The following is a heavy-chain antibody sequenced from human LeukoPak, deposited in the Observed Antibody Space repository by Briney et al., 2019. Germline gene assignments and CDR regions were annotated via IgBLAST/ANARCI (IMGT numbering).Heavy chain of an antibody. V-gene: IGHV1-69*01. CDR2: IIPIFGTA. CDR3: ARGRASGYYFWDAFDI. J-gene: IGHJ3*02. D-gene: IGHD3-22*01. CDR1: GGTFSSYA. Sequence: SVKVSCKASGGTFSSYAISWVRQAPGQGLEWMGGIIPIFGTANYAQKFQGRVTITADESTSTAYMELSSLRSEDTAVYYCARGRASGYYFWDAFDIWGQGTMVTVSS.